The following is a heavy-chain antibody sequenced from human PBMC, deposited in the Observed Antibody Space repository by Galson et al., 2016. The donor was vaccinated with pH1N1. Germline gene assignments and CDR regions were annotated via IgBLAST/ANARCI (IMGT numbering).Heavy chain of an antibody. D-gene: IGHD3-3*01. V-gene: IGHV4-61*02. CDR1: GGSISSGSYY. CDR2: IYTSGST. CDR3: ARQGPITYYDFWSGYYIDD. J-gene: IGHJ4*02. Sequence: TLSLTCTVSGGSISSGSYYWSWIRQPAGKGLEWIGRIYTSGSTNYNPSLKSRVTISVDTSKNQFSLKLSSVTAADTAVYYCARQGPITYYDFWSGYYIDDWGQGTLVTVSS.